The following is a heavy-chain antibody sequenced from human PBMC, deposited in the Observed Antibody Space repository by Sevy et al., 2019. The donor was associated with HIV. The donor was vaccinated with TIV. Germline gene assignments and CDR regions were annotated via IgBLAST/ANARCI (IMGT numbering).Heavy chain of an antibody. V-gene: IGHV4-39*01. J-gene: IGHJ3*02. CDR1: GASIGSSTYY. CDR2: IYYSGRT. D-gene: IGHD3-10*01. Sequence: SETLSLTCTVSGASIGSSTYYWGWIRQPPGKGLEWIGSIYYSGRTYYNPSLKSRVTISVETSKNQFSLKLSSVTAADTAVYYCARRAMTLWAFDIWGQGTMVTVSS. CDR3: ARRAMTLWAFDI.